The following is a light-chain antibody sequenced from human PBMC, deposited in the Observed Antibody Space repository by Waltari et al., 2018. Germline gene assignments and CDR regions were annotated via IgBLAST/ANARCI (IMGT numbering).Light chain of an antibody. CDR3: CSYAGSTTWV. CDR1: SSDVGSYNL. V-gene: IGLV2-23*02. Sequence: QSALTQPASASGSPGQALTISCTGTSSDVGSYNLVTWYQQHPGKAPKLMIYEVTKRPSGVSNRFSGSKSGNTASLTISGLQAEDEADYYCCSYAGSTTWVFGGGTKLTVL. J-gene: IGLJ3*02. CDR2: EVT.